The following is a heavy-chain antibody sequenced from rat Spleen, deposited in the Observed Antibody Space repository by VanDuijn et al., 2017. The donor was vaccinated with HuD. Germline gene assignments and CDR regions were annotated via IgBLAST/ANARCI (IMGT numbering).Heavy chain of an antibody. CDR3: ARSTTVAYFDY. D-gene: IGHD1-1*01. CDR2: INSAGST. J-gene: IGHJ2*01. CDR1: GYSITSNY. V-gene: IGHV3-3*01. Sequence: EVQLQESGPGLVKPSQSFSLTCSVTGYSITSNYWAWIRKFPGNKLEWMGYINSAGSTNYNPSLKSRISITRDTSKNQFFLQVNSVTTEDTATYYCARSTTVAYFDYWGQGVMVTVSS.